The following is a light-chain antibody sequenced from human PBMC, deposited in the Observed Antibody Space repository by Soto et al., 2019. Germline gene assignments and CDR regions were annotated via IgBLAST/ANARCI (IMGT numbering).Light chain of an antibody. CDR1: QSVSSY. V-gene: IGKV3-11*01. J-gene: IGKJ5*01. CDR3: QQRSNWPPIT. CDR2: DAS. Sequence: EIVLTPSPATLSSSPGQRATLSSRSSQSVSSYLAWYQQKPGQAPRLLIYDASNRATGIPARFSGSGSGTDFTLTISSLEPEDFAVYYCQQRSNWPPITFGQGTRLEI.